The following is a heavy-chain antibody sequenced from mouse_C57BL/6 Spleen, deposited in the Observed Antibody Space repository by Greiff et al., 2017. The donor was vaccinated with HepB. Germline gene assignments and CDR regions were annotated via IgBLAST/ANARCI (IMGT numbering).Heavy chain of an antibody. J-gene: IGHJ2*01. CDR3: ARYNWDFDY. CDR2: IYPGSGST. Sequence: QVQLKESGAELVKPGASVKMSCKASGYTFTSYWITWVKQRPGQGLEWIGDIYPGSGSTNYNEKFKSKATLTVDTSSSTAYMQLSSLTSEDSAVYYCARYNWDFDYWGQGTTLTVSS. CDR1: GYTFTSYW. D-gene: IGHD4-1*01. V-gene: IGHV1-55*01.